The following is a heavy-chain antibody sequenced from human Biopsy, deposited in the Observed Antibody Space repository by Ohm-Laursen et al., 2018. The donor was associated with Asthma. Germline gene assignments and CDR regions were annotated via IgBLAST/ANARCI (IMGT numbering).Heavy chain of an antibody. Sequence: GASVKVSCKLSGYSLTDLSMHWVRQAPGQGLEWMGGYDHEEGGTVNARRFQGRVTMTEDTSTDTAYMELSSLSSDDTAVYYCASDFPKDYVRYNFQFWGQGTLVTVSS. J-gene: IGHJ4*02. D-gene: IGHD4-17*01. CDR3: ASDFPKDYVRYNFQF. V-gene: IGHV1-24*01. CDR2: YDHEEGGT. CDR1: GYSLTDLS.